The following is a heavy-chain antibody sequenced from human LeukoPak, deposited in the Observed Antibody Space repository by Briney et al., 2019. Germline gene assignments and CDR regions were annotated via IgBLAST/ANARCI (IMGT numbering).Heavy chain of an antibody. Sequence: GASVKVSCKASGYTFTGYYLHWVRQAPGQGLEWMGWINPNNGGTNFAQNFQGRVTVTRDTSISTAYMELSSLRSDDTAVYHCARGGDMDVWGKGTTVTVS. CDR3: ARGGDMDV. CDR1: GYTFTGYY. CDR2: INPNNGGT. J-gene: IGHJ6*03. D-gene: IGHD3-10*01. V-gene: IGHV1-2*02.